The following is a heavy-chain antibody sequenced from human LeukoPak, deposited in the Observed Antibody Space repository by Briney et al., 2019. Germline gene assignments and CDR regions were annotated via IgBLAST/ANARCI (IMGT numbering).Heavy chain of an antibody. J-gene: IGHJ4*02. CDR2: IKSKTDGGTT. D-gene: IGHD2-2*01. CDR1: GFTFSNAW. V-gene: IGHV3-15*01. Sequence: GGSLRLSCAASGFTFSNAWMSWVRQAPGKGLEGVGRIKSKTDGGTTDYAAPVKGRFTISRDDSKNTLYMQMNSLKTEDTAVYYCTTGYCSRTSCYYFDYWGQGTLVTVSS. CDR3: TTGYCSRTSCYYFDY.